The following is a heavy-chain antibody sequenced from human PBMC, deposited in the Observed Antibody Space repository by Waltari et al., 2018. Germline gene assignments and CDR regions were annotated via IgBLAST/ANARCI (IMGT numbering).Heavy chain of an antibody. V-gene: IGHV4-39*07. CDR2: IYYSGST. CDR3: ATVRPYSSSSGGAIDY. Sequence: QLQLQESGPGLVKPSETLSLTCTVSGGSISSSSYYWGWIRQPPGKGLEWIGSIYYSGSTASHPSLKSRVPISVDTSKNQFSLKLISVTAADTAVYYCATVRPYSSSSGGAIDYWGQGTLVTVSS. D-gene: IGHD6-6*01. CDR1: GGSISSSSYY. J-gene: IGHJ4*02.